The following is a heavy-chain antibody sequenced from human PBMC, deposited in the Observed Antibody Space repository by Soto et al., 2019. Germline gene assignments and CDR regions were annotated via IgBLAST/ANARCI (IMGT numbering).Heavy chain of an antibody. Sequence: QITLKESGPTLVKPTQTLTLTCTFSGFSLSTSGVGVGWIRQPPGKALEWLALIYWDDDKRYSPSLKSRLTITKDTSKKQVVLTMTNVDPVDTGTYYCAHRGGEVTRGAFDYWGQGTLVTVSS. CDR3: AHRGGEVTRGAFDY. CDR2: IYWDDDK. D-gene: IGHD3-16*01. J-gene: IGHJ4*02. V-gene: IGHV2-5*02. CDR1: GFSLSTSGVG.